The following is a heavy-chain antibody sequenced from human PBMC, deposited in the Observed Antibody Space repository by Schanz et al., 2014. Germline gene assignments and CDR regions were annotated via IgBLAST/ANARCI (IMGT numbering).Heavy chain of an antibody. CDR1: GFTVSTNY. CDR3: ARGGATRFDY. D-gene: IGHD1-26*01. CDR2: MNQDGSVK. Sequence: EVQLVESGGGLVQPGGSLRLSCAVSGFTVSTNYMSWVRQAPGKGLEWVANMNQDGSVKNYVDSVKGRFTISRDNAKNSLYLQMNSLRDEDTAVYYCARGGATRFDYWGQGTLVTVSS. J-gene: IGHJ4*02. V-gene: IGHV3-7*01.